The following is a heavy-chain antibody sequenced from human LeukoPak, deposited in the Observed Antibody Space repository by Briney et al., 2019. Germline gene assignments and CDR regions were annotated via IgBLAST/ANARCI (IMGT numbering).Heavy chain of an antibody. D-gene: IGHD5-12*01. CDR3: AREVRYEPYYHYGMDV. J-gene: IGHJ6*02. CDR1: GGSISSYY. Sequence: SETLSLTCTVSGGSISSYYWNWIRQPPGKGLEWIGYIFYSGSTNYNPSLKSRVTISVDTSKNQFSLKLSSVTAADTAVYYCAREVRYEPYYHYGMDVWGQGTTVTVSS. V-gene: IGHV4-59*01. CDR2: IFYSGST.